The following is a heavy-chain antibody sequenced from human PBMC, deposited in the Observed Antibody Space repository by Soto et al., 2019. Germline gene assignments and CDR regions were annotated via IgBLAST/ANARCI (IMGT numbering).Heavy chain of an antibody. CDR1: GFNFDEFA. J-gene: IGHJ4*02. D-gene: IGHD6-13*01. V-gene: IGHV3-9*01. Sequence: EVQLVESGGDLVQPGRSLRLSCAATGFNFDEFAMHWVRQAPGKGLEWVSGIGWDSGKMGYAESVKGRFIVSRDNTKKSLYLQMNDLRPEDTALYFCAKAAGSTWFNYFDSWGQGTLVSVSS. CDR2: IGWDSGKM. CDR3: AKAAGSTWFNYFDS.